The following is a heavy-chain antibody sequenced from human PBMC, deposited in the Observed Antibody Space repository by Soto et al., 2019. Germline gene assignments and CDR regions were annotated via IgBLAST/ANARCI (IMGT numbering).Heavy chain of an antibody. J-gene: IGHJ1*01. CDR1: GGSISSGGYS. V-gene: IGHV4-30-2*01. Sequence: QLQLQESGSGLVKPSQTLSLTCAVSGGSISSGGYSWSWIRQPPGKGLEWIGYIYHSGSTYYNPSPKSRVTISVNKSKNQFSLKLISVTAWDTAVYYWGRGGGYCSGVSCQGYFQHWGQGTLVTVSS. CDR3: GRGGGYCSGVSCQGYFQH. D-gene: IGHD2-15*01. CDR2: IYHSGST.